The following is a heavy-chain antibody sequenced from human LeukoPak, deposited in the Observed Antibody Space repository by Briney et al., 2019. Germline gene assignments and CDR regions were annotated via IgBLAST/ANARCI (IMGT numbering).Heavy chain of an antibody. CDR3: AKEGYSGWPNLAS. Sequence: GGSLRLSCAVSGFTFDSYTMPWVRQAPGKGLEWVALISKDGTTKYYSDSVRGRFTISRDNSKNTLYVQLNSLRPEDTAVYHCAKEGYSGWPNLASWGQGTLVTVSS. D-gene: IGHD6-19*01. CDR1: GFTFDSYT. V-gene: IGHV3-30*04. CDR2: ISKDGTTK. J-gene: IGHJ4*02.